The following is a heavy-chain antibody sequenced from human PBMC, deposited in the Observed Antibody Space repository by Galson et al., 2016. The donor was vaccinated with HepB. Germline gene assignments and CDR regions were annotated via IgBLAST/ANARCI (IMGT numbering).Heavy chain of an antibody. Sequence: SLRLSCAASGFTFSKYAMSWVRQAPGKGLEWVSLISGGGDNRYYADSVKGRFTISRDNSKNTVFLQMNSLRAEDTAVYFCAKDGGSTAKITYYFSYGMDVWGQGTTVTVSS. CDR2: ISGGGDNR. CDR1: GFTFSKYA. J-gene: IGHJ6*02. CDR3: AKDGGSTAKITYYFSYGMDV. D-gene: IGHD3-16*01. V-gene: IGHV3-23*01.